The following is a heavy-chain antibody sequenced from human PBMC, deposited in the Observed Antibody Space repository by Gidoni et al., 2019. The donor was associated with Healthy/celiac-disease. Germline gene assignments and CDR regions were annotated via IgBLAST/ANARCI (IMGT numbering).Heavy chain of an antibody. J-gene: IGHJ4*02. CDR1: GGSCSGYD. CDR2: INHRGST. CDR3: ARERWGHRISSRGRFDY. V-gene: IGHV4-34*01. D-gene: IGHD1-26*01. Sequence: QVQLQQWGAGLLKHPENRSLTCAVYGGSCSGYDWSWISQPPGKGLEWIGEINHRGSTTYNPSLQSLVTISVDTSKNQFSLKLSSVTAADTAVYYCARERWGHRISSRGRFDYWGQGTLVTVSS.